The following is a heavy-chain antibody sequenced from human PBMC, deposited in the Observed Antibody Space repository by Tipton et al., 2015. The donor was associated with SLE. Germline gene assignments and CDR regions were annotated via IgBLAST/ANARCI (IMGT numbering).Heavy chain of an antibody. D-gene: IGHD6-13*01. Sequence: GLVKPSETLSLTCTVSGGSIRNYYWSWFRQPPGKRLEWIGYIYYSGNTHYNPSLKSRVTISVDTSKNQFSLKLSSVTAADTAVYYCAIQRGYSSSWYPYNWFDPWGQGTLVTVSS. CDR2: IYYSGNT. V-gene: IGHV4-59*12. CDR1: GGSIRNYY. CDR3: AIQRGYSSSWYPYNWFDP. J-gene: IGHJ5*02.